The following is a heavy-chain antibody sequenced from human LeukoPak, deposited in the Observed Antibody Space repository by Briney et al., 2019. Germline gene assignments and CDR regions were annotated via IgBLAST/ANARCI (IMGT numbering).Heavy chain of an antibody. J-gene: IGHJ5*02. CDR1: GGSFSGYY. D-gene: IGHD2-15*01. CDR2: INHSGST. CDR3: ARKAVARGIWFDP. V-gene: IGHV4-34*01. Sequence: SETLSLTCAVYGGSFSGYYWSWIRQPPGKGLEWIGEINHSGSTNYNPSLKSRVTISVDTSKNQFSLKLSSVTAADTAVYYCARKAVARGIWFDPWGQGTLVTVSS.